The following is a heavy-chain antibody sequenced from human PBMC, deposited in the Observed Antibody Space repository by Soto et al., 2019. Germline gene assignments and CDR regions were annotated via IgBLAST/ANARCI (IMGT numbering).Heavy chain of an antibody. J-gene: IGHJ4*02. CDR3: ARDNGYRYGYTPDH. Sequence: QVQLQESGPGLVKPSETLSLTCTVSGGSISSYYWSWIRQPPGKGLEWIGYIYYSGSTNYNPSLKSRVTITVGTSKNQFSLKLSSVTAADTAVYYCARDNGYRYGYTPDHWGQGTLVTVSS. V-gene: IGHV4-59*01. D-gene: IGHD5-18*01. CDR1: GGSISSYY. CDR2: IYYSGST.